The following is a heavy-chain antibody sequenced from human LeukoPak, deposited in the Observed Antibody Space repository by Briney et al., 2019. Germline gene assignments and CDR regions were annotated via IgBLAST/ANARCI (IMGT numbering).Heavy chain of an antibody. CDR1: GFTFSSYG. CDR2: IRSKANSYAT. V-gene: IGHV3-73*01. J-gene: IGHJ4*02. CDR3: TLYYYDSSGCLFDY. D-gene: IGHD3-22*01. Sequence: PGGSLRLSCAASGFTFSSYGMHWVRQAPGKGLEWVGRIRSKANSYATAYAASVKGRFTISRDDSKNTAYLQMNSLKTEDTAVYYCTLYYYDSSGCLFDYWGPGTLVTVSS.